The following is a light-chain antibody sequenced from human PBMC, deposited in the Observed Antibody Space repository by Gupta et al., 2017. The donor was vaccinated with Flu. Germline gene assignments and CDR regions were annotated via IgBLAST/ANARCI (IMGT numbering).Light chain of an antibody. V-gene: IGLV1-40*01. J-gene: IGLJ3*02. CDR1: SSNIGARYG. Sequence: QSVLTQPPSVSGAPGQRVTISCTGSSSNIGARYGVHWYQQLPGAVPKLLIYSTTNRPSGVPDRFSASKSGTSTSLAIAGLQAEDEADYYCQSYDNSLSGWVFGGGTKLTVL. CDR3: QSYDNSLSGWV. CDR2: STT.